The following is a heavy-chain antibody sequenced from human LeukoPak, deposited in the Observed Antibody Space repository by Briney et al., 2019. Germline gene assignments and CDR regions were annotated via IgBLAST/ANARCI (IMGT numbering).Heavy chain of an antibody. CDR3: AKNGDRGAFCSGGTCYPYYYYYMDV. Sequence: GGSLRLYCAASGFTFCTYGMSWVRQAPGKGRECVSDVSSTGGTTYYADSVKGRFTISRDNSKNTLFLQINSLRAEDTAVYYCAKNGDRGAFCSGGTCYPYYYYYMDVWGKGTTVTISS. CDR2: VSSTGGTT. D-gene: IGHD2-15*01. J-gene: IGHJ6*03. CDR1: GFTFCTYG. V-gene: IGHV3-23*01.